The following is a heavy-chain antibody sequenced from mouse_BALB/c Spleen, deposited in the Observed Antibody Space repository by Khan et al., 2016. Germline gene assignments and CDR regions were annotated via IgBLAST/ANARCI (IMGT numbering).Heavy chain of an antibody. V-gene: IGHV1-9*01. CDR2: ILPGSGST. J-gene: IGHJ2*01. Sequence: QVQLKESGAELMKPGASVKISCKATGYTFSSYWIEWVKQRPGHGLEWIGEILPGSGSTNYTAKFKGTATFTADDSSNTSYLQLSSVTAEDSVVYYGASGLGFDDWGQGTTLTVSS. CDR3: ASGLGFDD. D-gene: IGHD4-1*01. CDR1: GYTFSSYW.